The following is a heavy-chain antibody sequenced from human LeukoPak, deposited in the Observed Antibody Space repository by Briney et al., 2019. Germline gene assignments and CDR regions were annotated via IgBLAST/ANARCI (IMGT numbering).Heavy chain of an antibody. D-gene: IGHD1-26*01. CDR1: GGSFSGYY. V-gene: IGHV4-34*01. Sequence: SETLSLTCAVYGGSFSGYYWSWIRQPPGKGLEWIGEINHSGSTNYNPSLKSRVTISVDKSKNQFSLKLSSVTAADTAVYYCASLVGATIHDAFDIWGQGTMVTVSS. J-gene: IGHJ3*02. CDR2: INHSGST. CDR3: ASLVGATIHDAFDI.